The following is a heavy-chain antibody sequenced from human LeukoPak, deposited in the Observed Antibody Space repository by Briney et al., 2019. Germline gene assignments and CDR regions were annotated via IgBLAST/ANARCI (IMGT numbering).Heavy chain of an antibody. Sequence: ASVKVSCKASGFTFTSSAVQWVRQAREQRLEWIGWIVVGSGNTNYAQKFQERVTITRDMSTSTAYMELSSLRSEDTAVYYCAALINGSGSFVWFDPWGQGTLVTVSS. J-gene: IGHJ5*02. CDR2: IVVGSGNT. CDR3: AALINGSGSFVWFDP. D-gene: IGHD3-10*01. V-gene: IGHV1-58*01. CDR1: GFTFTSSA.